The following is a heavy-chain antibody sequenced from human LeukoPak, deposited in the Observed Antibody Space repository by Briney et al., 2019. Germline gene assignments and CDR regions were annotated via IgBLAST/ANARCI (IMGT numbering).Heavy chain of an antibody. J-gene: IGHJ4*02. Sequence: GASVKVSCKASGYTFTGYYMHWVRQAPGQGLEWMGWINPNSGGTNYAQKFQGRVTMTRDTSISTAYMELSSLRSEDTAVYYCARVQESGSYLDFDYWGQGTLVTVSS. CDR3: ARVQESGSYLDFDY. CDR1: GYTFTGYY. V-gene: IGHV1-2*02. CDR2: INPNSGGT. D-gene: IGHD1-26*01.